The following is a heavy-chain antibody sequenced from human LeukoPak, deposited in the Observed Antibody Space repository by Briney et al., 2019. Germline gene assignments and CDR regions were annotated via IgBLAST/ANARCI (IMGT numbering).Heavy chain of an antibody. Sequence: GGSLRLSCAAPGFTFSSYSMNWVRQAPGKGLEWVSSISSSSSYIYYADSVKGRFTISRDNAKNSLYLQMNSLRAEDTAVYYCARSDSGWSQIDYWGQGTLVTVSS. CDR2: ISSSSSYI. D-gene: IGHD6-19*01. V-gene: IGHV3-21*01. J-gene: IGHJ4*02. CDR3: ARSDSGWSQIDY. CDR1: GFTFSSYS.